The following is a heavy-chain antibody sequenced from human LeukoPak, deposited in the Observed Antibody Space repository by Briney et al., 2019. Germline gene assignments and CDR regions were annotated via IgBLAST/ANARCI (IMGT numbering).Heavy chain of an antibody. V-gene: IGHV3-21*01. CDR2: ISSSSSYI. CDR1: GFTFSSYT. CDR3: ARAQFQGGPFDY. Sequence: TGGSLRLSCAASGFTFSSYTMNWVRQAPGKGLEWVSSISSSSSYIYYADSVKGRFTISRDNAKNSLYLQMNSLRAEDTAVYYCARAQFQGGPFDYWGQGTLVTVSS. J-gene: IGHJ4*02. D-gene: IGHD3-16*01.